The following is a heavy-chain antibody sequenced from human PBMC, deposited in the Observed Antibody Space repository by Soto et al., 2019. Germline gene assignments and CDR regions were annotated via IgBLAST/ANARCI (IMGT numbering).Heavy chain of an antibody. CDR1: GFTFSDYY. J-gene: IGHJ3*01. D-gene: IGHD6-19*01. CDR2: ISSSGTTK. Sequence: QLVEPGGGLVKPGGSLRLSCAVSGFTFSDYYMSWIRQAPGKGLEWVSYISSSGTTKHYADSVKGRFTISRDNAKNSLFLQMSSLRAEDSALYYCARGDVAGCDGFGVWGQGTVVTVSS. CDR3: ARGDVAGCDGFGV. V-gene: IGHV3-11*01.